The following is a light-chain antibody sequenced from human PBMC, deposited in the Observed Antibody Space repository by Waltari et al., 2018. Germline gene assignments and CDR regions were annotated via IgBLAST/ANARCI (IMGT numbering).Light chain of an antibody. J-gene: IGKJ1*01. CDR1: QDIGND. V-gene: IGKV1-17*01. CDR3: LQYNSYPQT. CDR2: SAS. Sequence: DIQMTQSPSSLSSSVGDRVTITCRASQDIGNDLGWYQHKPGKAPQRLISSASTLQTGVPSRFRGSRSGTQFSLTITSLQPEDFAPYYCLQYNSYPQTFGQGTKVEFK.